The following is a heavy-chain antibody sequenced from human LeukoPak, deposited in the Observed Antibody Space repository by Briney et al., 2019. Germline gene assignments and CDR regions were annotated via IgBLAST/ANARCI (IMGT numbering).Heavy chain of an antibody. CDR3: AREDSSSWPPLYYFDY. CDR1: GGSISSYY. CDR2: IYTSGST. V-gene: IGHV4-4*07. J-gene: IGHJ4*02. D-gene: IGHD6-13*01. Sequence: SETLSLTCAVSGGSISSYYWSWIRQPARKGLEWIGRIYTSGSTNYNPSLKSRVTMSVDTSKNQFSLKLSSVTAADTAVYYCAREDSSSWPPLYYFDYWGQGTLVTVSS.